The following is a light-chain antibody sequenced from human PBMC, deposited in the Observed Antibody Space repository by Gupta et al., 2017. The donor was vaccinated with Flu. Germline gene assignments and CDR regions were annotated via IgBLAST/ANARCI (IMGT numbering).Light chain of an antibody. V-gene: IGLV2-11*01. CDR2: DVS. Sequence: QSALTQPRSVSGSPGQSVTISCTGTSSDVGGYNYVSWYQQHPGKAPKLIIYDVSKRPAGVPDRFSGSKSGNTASLTISGLQAEDEADYYVCSDAGSYAWVFGGGTKLTVL. J-gene: IGLJ3*02. CDR1: SSDVGGYNY. CDR3: CSDAGSYAWV.